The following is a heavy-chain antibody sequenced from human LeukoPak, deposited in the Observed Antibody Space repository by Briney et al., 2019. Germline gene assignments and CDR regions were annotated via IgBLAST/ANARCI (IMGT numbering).Heavy chain of an antibody. CDR1: GGSFSSSNW. CDR3: ARLNYYDSSGYVDY. V-gene: IGHV4-4*02. CDR2: IYHSGST. J-gene: IGHJ4*02. D-gene: IGHD3-22*01. Sequence: PSETLPLTCAVSGGSFSSSNWWSWVRQPPGKGLEWIGEIYHSGSTNYNPSLKSRVTISVDKSKNQFSLKLSSVTAADTAVYYCARLNYYDSSGYVDYWGQGTLVTVSS.